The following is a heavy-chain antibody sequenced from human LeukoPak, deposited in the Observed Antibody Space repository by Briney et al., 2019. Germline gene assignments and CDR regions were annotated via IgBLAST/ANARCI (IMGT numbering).Heavy chain of an antibody. CDR2: IIPIFGTA. CDR1: GGTFSSYA. CDR3: ARDVRLSTAMVIWFDP. J-gene: IGHJ5*02. Sequence: SVKVSCKASGGTFSSYAISWVRQAPGQGLEWMGGIIPIFGTANYAQKFQGRVTITADESTSTACMELSSLRSEDTAVYYCARDVRLSTAMVIWFDPWGQGTLVTVSS. V-gene: IGHV1-69*13. D-gene: IGHD5-18*01.